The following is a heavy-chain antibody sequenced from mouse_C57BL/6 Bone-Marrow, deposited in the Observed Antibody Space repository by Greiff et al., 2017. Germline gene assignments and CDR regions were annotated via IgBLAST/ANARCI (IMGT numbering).Heavy chain of an antibody. V-gene: IGHV5-4*01. CDR1: GFTFSSYA. Sequence: EVKLVESGGGLVKPGGSLKLSCAASGFTFSSYAMSWVRQTPEKRLEWVATISDGGSYTYYPDTVKGRYTISRDNAQNNLYLQMSHLKSEDTAMYYCARDTDYWGQGTSVTVSS. CDR2: ISDGGSYT. J-gene: IGHJ4*01. CDR3: ARDTDY.